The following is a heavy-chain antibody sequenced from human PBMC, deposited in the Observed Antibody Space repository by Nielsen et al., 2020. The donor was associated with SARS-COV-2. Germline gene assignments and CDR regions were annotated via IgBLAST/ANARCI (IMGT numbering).Heavy chain of an antibody. Sequence: GGSLRLSCTASGFTFGDYAMSWVRQAPGKGLEWVGFIRSKAYGGTTEYAASVKGRFTISRDDSKSIAYLQMNSLKTEDTAVYYCTRCDFWSGYYFDHWGQGTLVTVSS. V-gene: IGHV3-49*04. CDR2: IRSKAYGGTT. CDR1: GFTFGDYA. J-gene: IGHJ4*02. D-gene: IGHD3-3*01. CDR3: TRCDFWSGYYFDH.